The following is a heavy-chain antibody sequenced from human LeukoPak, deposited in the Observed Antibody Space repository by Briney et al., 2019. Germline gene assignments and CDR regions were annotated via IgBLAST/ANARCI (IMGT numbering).Heavy chain of an antibody. Sequence: PGGSLRLSCAASGFTFSSYSMNWVRQAPGKGLEWLSIISGSGSSTFYADSVKGRFTVSRDNSKNTLYLQMNSLRAEDTAVYYCARGRKSPGYCSSTSCPFDPWGQGTLVTVSS. V-gene: IGHV3-23*01. J-gene: IGHJ5*02. D-gene: IGHD2-2*03. CDR1: GFTFSSYS. CDR2: ISGSGSST. CDR3: ARGRKSPGYCSSTSCPFDP.